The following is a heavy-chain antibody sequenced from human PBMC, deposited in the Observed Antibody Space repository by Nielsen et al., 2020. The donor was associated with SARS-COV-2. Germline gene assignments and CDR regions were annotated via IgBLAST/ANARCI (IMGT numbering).Heavy chain of an antibody. CDR2: IIPIFGTA. CDR1: GYTFTDYD. CDR3: ARVSDYYDSSGYSYYFDY. V-gene: IGHV1-69*13. D-gene: IGHD3-22*01. J-gene: IGHJ4*02. Sequence: SVKVSCKASGYTFTDYDMHWVRQAPGQGLEWMGGIIPIFGTANYAQKFQGRVTITADESTSTAYMELSSLRSEDTAVYYCARVSDYYDSSGYSYYFDYWGQGTLVTVSS.